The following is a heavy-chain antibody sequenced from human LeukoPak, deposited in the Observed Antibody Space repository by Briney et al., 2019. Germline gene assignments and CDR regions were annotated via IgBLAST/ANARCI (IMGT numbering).Heavy chain of an antibody. CDR3: ARDTRNWDAGNAFDI. Sequence: SETLSLTCAVYGGSFSGYYWSWIRQPPGKGLEWIGEINHSGSTNYNPSLKSRVTISVDTSKNQFSLKLSSVTAADTAVYYCARDTRNWDAGNAFDIWGQGTMVTVSS. J-gene: IGHJ3*02. V-gene: IGHV4-34*01. D-gene: IGHD1-26*01. CDR1: GGSFSGYY. CDR2: INHSGST.